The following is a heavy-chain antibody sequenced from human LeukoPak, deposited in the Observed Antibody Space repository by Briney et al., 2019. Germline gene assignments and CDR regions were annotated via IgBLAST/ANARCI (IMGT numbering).Heavy chain of an antibody. CDR3: ARGGVQIWLLADKNWFDP. V-gene: IGHV1-18*01. D-gene: IGHD5-18*01. CDR2: ISAYNGNT. CDR1: GYTFTNYG. J-gene: IGHJ5*02. Sequence: ASVKVSCKASGYTFTNYGISWVRQAPGRGLEWMGWISAYNGNTKYAQKLQGRVTMTTDTSTTTAYMELRSLRSDDTAVYYCARGGVQIWLLADKNWFDPWGQGTLVTVSS.